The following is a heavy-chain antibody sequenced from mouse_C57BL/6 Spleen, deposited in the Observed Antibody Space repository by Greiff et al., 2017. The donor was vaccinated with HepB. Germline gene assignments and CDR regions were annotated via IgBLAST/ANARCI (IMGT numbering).Heavy chain of an antibody. J-gene: IGHJ2*01. CDR1: GYTFTSYW. CDR3: ARRYTTVVVDY. D-gene: IGHD1-1*01. CDR2: IDPSDSYT. V-gene: IGHV1-50*01. Sequence: VQLQQPGAELVKPGASVKLSCKASGYTFTSYWMQWVKQRPGQGLEWIGEIDPSDSYTNYNQKFKGKATLTVDTSSSTAYMQLSSLTSEDSAVYYCARRYTTVVVDYWGQGTTLTVSS.